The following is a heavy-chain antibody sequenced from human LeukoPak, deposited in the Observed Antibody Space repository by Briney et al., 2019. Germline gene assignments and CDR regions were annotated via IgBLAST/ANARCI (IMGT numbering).Heavy chain of an antibody. CDR2: IYYSGST. D-gene: IGHD2-15*01. Sequence: PSETLSLTCTVSGGSISSYYWSWIRQPPGKGLEWIGYIYYSGSTNYNPSLKSRVTISVDTSKNQFSLKLSSVTAADTAVYYCARDCGYCSGGSCYPCRAFDIWGQGTMVTVSS. CDR3: ARDCGYCSGGSCYPCRAFDI. V-gene: IGHV4-59*01. J-gene: IGHJ3*02. CDR1: GGSISSYY.